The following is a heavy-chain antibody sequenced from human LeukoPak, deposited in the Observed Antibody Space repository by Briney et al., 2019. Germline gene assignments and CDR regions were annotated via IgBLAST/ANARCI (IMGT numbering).Heavy chain of an antibody. CDR2: IYYSGST. J-gene: IGHJ4*02. CDR3: ARRRGYSYGYPFDY. CDR1: GGSISSSSYY. D-gene: IGHD5-18*01. Sequence: SETLSLTCTVSGGSISSSSYYWAWIRQPPGKGLEWIGSIYYSGSTYNNPSLQSRVTISVDTSKNKFSLKLTSVTAADTAVYYCARRRGYSYGYPFDYWGQGTLVTVSS. V-gene: IGHV4-39*07.